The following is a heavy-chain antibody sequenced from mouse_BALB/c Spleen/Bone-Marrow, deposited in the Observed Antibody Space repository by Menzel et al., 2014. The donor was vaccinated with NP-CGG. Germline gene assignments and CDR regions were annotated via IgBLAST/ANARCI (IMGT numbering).Heavy chain of an antibody. D-gene: IGHD2-3*01. J-gene: IGHJ2*01. V-gene: IGHV1-54*01. CDR1: GYAFTGYL. Sequence: QVQLQQSGAELVRPGTSVKVSCKASGYAFTGYLKEWLKQRPGQGLEWIGVINPGSGSTNYNEKFKDKATLTADKSYSTAYMQLSSLTSDDSAVYFCARYDGYFDYWGQGTILTVSS. CDR3: ARYDGYFDY. CDR2: INPGSGST.